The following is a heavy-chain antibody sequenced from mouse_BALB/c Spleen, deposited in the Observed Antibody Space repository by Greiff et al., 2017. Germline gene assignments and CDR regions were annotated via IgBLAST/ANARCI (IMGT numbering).Heavy chain of an antibody. Sequence: EVMLVESGGGLVKPGGSLKLSCAASGFTFSSYAMSWVRQTPEKRLEWVASITSGGSTYYPDSVKGRYTISRNNARNILYLQMSSLRSEDTAMYYCARTYYRYFDYWGQGTTLTVSS. D-gene: IGHD2-14*01. CDR2: ITSGGST. CDR3: ARTYYRYFDY. CDR1: GFTFSSYA. J-gene: IGHJ2*01. V-gene: IGHV5-6-5*01.